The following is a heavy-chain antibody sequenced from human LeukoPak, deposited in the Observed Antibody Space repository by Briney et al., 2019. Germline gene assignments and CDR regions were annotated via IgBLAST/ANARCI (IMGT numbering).Heavy chain of an antibody. Sequence: SETLSLKCTVSGASINSFFWNWIRQSPGKGLEWIGNVSTTGGTNYNPSLKSRVTVSLDTSKNQISLQLTSVTAADTAIYYCASAPNWNFFDYWGQGALVTVSS. CDR2: VSTTGGT. D-gene: IGHD3-3*01. J-gene: IGHJ4*02. CDR1: GASINSFF. CDR3: ASAPNWNFFDY. V-gene: IGHV4-4*09.